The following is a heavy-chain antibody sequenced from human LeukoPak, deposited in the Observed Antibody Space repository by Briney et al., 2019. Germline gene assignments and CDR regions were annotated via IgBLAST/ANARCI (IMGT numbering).Heavy chain of an antibody. CDR2: INQDGSEK. CDR3: ARGGEPVGFDY. Sequence: GGSLRLSCAASGFTFSSFWMSWVRQAPGKGLEWVAIINQDGSEKYYVDSVKGRLTISRDNAKNSLSLQMNSLRAEDTAVYYCARGGEPVGFDYWGQGTLVTVSS. D-gene: IGHD1-26*01. J-gene: IGHJ4*02. CDR1: GFTFSSFW. V-gene: IGHV3-7*02.